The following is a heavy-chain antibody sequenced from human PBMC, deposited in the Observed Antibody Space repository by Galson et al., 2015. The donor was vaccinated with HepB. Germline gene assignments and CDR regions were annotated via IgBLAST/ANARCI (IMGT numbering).Heavy chain of an antibody. V-gene: IGHV3-66*02. Sequence: SLRLSCADSGFTFSSYWMRWVRQAPGKGLVWVSVIYSGGSTYYADSVKGRFTISRDNSKNTLYLQMNSLRAEDTAVYYCARGGEIGEDPVLLWFGGLLGGAFDIWGQGTMVTVSS. CDR3: ARGGEIGEDPVLLWFGGLLGGAFDI. D-gene: IGHD3-10*01. CDR2: IYSGGST. CDR1: GFTFSSYW. J-gene: IGHJ3*02.